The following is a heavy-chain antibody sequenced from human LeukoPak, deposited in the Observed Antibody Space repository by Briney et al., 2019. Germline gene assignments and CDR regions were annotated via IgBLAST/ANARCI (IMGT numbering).Heavy chain of an antibody. D-gene: IGHD6-19*01. CDR3: ARDRAGYSSGFGY. V-gene: IGHV1-18*01. Sequence: ASVKVSCKASGGTFSNYAISWVRQAPGQGLEWMGWISAYNGNTNYAQKLQGRVTMTTDTSTSTAYMELRSLRSDDTAVYYCARDRAGYSSGFGYWGQGTLVTVSS. J-gene: IGHJ4*02. CDR1: GGTFSNYA. CDR2: ISAYNGNT.